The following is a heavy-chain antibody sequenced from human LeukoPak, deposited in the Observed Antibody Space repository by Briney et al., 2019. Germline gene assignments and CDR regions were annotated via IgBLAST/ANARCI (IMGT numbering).Heavy chain of an antibody. CDR1: GGSISSSSYY. D-gene: IGHD4-17*01. J-gene: IGHJ4*02. CDR3: ARDPGDRFDY. CDR2: IYYSGST. V-gene: IGHV4-39*02. Sequence: SETLSLTCTVSGGSISSSSYYWGWIRQPPGKGLEWIGSIYYSGSTYYNPSLKSRVTVSVDTSKNQFSLKLSSVTAADTAVYYCARDPGDRFDYWGQGTLVTVSS.